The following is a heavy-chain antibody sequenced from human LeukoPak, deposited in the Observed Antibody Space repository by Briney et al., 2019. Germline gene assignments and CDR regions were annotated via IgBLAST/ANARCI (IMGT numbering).Heavy chain of an antibody. D-gene: IGHD2-8*01. Sequence: SVKVSCKASGGTFSSYAISWVRQAPGQGLEWMGGIIPIFGTANYAQKFQGRVTVTADESTSTAYMELSSLRSEDTAVYYCAREGGVVLMVYAPNTGWFDPWGQGTLVTVSS. V-gene: IGHV1-69*01. J-gene: IGHJ5*02. CDR3: AREGGVVLMVYAPNTGWFDP. CDR2: IIPIFGTA. CDR1: GGTFSSYA.